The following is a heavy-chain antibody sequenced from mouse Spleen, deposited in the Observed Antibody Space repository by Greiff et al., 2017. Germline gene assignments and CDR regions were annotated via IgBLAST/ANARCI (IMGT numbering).Heavy chain of an antibody. V-gene: IGHV1-15*01. CDR3: TRSIYDGSLDY. Sequence: QVQLQQSGAELVRPGASVTLSCKASGYTFTDYEMHWVKQTPVHGLEWIGAIDPETGGTAYNQKFKGKAILTADKSSSTAYMELRSLTSEDSAVYYCTRSIYDGSLDYWGQGTTLTVSS. CDR2: IDPETGGT. CDR1: GYTFTDYE. D-gene: IGHD2-3*01. J-gene: IGHJ2*01.